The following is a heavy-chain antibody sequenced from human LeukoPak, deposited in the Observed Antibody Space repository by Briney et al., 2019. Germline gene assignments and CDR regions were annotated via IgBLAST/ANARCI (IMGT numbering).Heavy chain of an antibody. Sequence: ASVKVSCKASGYTFTSYYMHWVRQAPGQGLEWMGIINPSGGSTSYAQKFQGRVTMTRDTSTSTVYMELSSLRSEDTAVYYCARGNTVVTHSGGYFDYWGQGTLVTVSS. D-gene: IGHD4-23*01. J-gene: IGHJ4*02. CDR3: ARGNTVVTHSGGYFDY. V-gene: IGHV1-46*01. CDR2: INPSGGST. CDR1: GYTFTSYY.